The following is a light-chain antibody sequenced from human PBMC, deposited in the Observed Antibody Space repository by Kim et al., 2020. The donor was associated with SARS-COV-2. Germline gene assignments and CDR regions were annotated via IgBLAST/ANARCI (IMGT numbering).Light chain of an antibody. CDR2: DAS. J-gene: IGKJ1*01. Sequence: LSPGEKAPPASGAHESVIDFLAWYQLSPGQAPRLLIYDASKRAPGSPARFSGSGSGTEFTLTVSSLEPEDFAVYYCQQRANWPRTFGQGTKVDIK. CDR3: QQRANWPRT. CDR1: ESVIDF. V-gene: IGKV3-11*01.